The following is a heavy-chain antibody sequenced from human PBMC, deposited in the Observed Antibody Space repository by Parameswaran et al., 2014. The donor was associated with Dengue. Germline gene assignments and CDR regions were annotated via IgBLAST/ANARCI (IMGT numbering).Heavy chain of an antibody. Sequence: VRQAPGKGLEWVAVIYSGGTTYYADSVKGRFTISRDNSKNTLYLQMNSLRAEDTAVYYCARDRVTIFGGVYYYYGMDVWGQGTTVTVSS. D-gene: IGHD3-3*01. CDR3: ARDRVTIFGGVYYYYGMDV. J-gene: IGHJ6*02. V-gene: IGHV3-53*01. CDR2: IYSGGTT.